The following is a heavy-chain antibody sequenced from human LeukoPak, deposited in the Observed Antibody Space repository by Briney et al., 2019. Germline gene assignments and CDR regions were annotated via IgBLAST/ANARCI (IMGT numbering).Heavy chain of an antibody. Sequence: ASVKVSCKASGYTFTSYGISWVRQAPGQGLEWMGWISAYNGNTNYAQKLQGRVTMTTDTSTSTVYMELSSLRSEDTAVYYCARSIAAAGRSYYFDYWGQGTLVTVSS. D-gene: IGHD6-13*01. V-gene: IGHV1-18*01. J-gene: IGHJ4*02. CDR2: ISAYNGNT. CDR3: ARSIAAAGRSYYFDY. CDR1: GYTFTSYG.